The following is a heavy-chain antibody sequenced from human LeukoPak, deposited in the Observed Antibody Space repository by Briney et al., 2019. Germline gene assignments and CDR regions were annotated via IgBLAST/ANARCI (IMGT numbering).Heavy chain of an antibody. CDR2: ISSSSSTI. D-gene: IGHD5-24*01. CDR1: GFTFSTYN. Sequence: GESLRLSCAASGFTFSTYNMNWVRQAPGKGLEWVSYISSSSSTIYYADSVKGRFTISRDNAKNSLYLQMNSLRAEDTAVYYCARAFRDVIFDSWGQGTLVTVSS. V-gene: IGHV3-48*04. CDR3: ARAFRDVIFDS. J-gene: IGHJ4*02.